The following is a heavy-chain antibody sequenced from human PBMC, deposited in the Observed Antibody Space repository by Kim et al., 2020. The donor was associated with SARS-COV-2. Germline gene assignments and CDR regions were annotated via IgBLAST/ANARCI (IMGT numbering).Heavy chain of an antibody. Sequence: SVKVSCKASGGTFSSYAISWVRQAPGQGLEWMGGIIPIFGTANYAQKFQGRVTITADESTSTAYMELSSLRSEDTAVYYCARVGQLALYYYYYYGMDVWGKGPRSPSPQ. D-gene: IGHD6-13*01. J-gene: IGHJ6*01. CDR1: GGTFSSYA. CDR3: ARVGQLALYYYYYYGMDV. CDR2: IIPIFGTA. V-gene: IGHV1-69*13.